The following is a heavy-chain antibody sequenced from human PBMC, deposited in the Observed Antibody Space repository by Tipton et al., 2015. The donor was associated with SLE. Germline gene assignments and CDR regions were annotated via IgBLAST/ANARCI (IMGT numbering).Heavy chain of an antibody. D-gene: IGHD4-17*01. Sequence: SLRLSCAASGFPFNNFAMSWVRQAPGKGLEWVSAISDRGERTYYADSVKGRFTISRDNSKNTLYLQMDRLRVEDTAVYYCADSSTVTPPYWGQGTLVTVSS. V-gene: IGHV3-23*01. CDR3: ADSSTVTPPY. CDR2: ISDRGERT. J-gene: IGHJ4*02. CDR1: GFPFNNFA.